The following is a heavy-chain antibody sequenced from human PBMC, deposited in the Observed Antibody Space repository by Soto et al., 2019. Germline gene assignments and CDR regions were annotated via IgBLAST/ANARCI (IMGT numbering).Heavy chain of an antibody. V-gene: IGHV3-7*03. CDR2: IKQDGSEK. CDR3: ASRPPDTIYLGAFDY. J-gene: IGHJ4*02. D-gene: IGHD2-21*01. CDR1: GFTFGNYW. Sequence: GGSLRLSCAASGFTFGNYWMSWVRQAPGKGLEWVANIKQDGSEKFYADSVRGRFAISRDNAKNSLFLQMNNLRADDTAVYYCASRPPDTIYLGAFDYWGQGTLVTVSS.